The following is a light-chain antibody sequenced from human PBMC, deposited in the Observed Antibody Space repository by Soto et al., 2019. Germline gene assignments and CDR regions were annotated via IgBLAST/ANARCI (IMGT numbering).Light chain of an antibody. Sequence: DFQMTQSPSSLSASIGDRVTISCRASQDIGAYVNWYQHKQGKAPRVLMYAASNLKSGVPPRFSGSGVGRDFTLTISDLQPEDFATYYCQHSYSTRTFGQGTKVERK. CDR3: QHSYSTRT. J-gene: IGKJ1*01. V-gene: IGKV1-39*01. CDR2: AAS. CDR1: QDIGAY.